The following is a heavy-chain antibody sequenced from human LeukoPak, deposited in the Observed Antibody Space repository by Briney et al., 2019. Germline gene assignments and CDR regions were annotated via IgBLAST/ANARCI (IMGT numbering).Heavy chain of an antibody. CDR1: GGSISCSSYY. J-gene: IGHJ3*02. CDR2: IYYSGST. D-gene: IGHD3-22*01. Sequence: SETLSLTCTVSGGSISCSSYYWGWIRQPPGKGLEWIGSIYYSGSTYSNPSLKSRVTISVDTSKNQFSLKLSSVTAAGTAVYYCARDPTVSGLAKDDAFDIWGQGTMVTVSS. V-gene: IGHV4-39*07. CDR3: ARDPTVSGLAKDDAFDI.